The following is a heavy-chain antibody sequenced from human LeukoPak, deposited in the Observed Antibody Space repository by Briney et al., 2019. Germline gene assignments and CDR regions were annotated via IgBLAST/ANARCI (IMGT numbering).Heavy chain of an antibody. J-gene: IGHJ4*02. D-gene: IGHD6-6*01. CDR3: AKSEGSSSLTGGDY. V-gene: IGHV3-30*02. Sequence: GGSLRLSCAASGFTFSSYGMHWVRQAPGKGLEWVAVIWYDGSNKYYADSVKGRFTISRDNSKNTLYLQMNSLRAEDTAVYYCAKSEGSSSLTGGDYWGQGTLVTVSS. CDR2: IWYDGSNK. CDR1: GFTFSSYG.